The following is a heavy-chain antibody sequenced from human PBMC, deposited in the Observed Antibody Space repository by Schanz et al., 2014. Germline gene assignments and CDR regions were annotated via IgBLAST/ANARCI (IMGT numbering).Heavy chain of an antibody. CDR2: ISGGGGTT. Sequence: EVHLLESGGGLVPPGGSLRLSCAASGFNFSDYAMCWVRQAPGKGLEWVSAISGGGGTTYYTDSVKGRFPISRDNSKSTLYLQMNSLRAEDTAVYYCAKDGPGGSGSYSADGGMDVWGQGTMVTVSS. D-gene: IGHD3-10*01. CDR3: AKDGPGGSGSYSADGGMDV. J-gene: IGHJ3*01. CDR1: GFNFSDYA. V-gene: IGHV3-23*01.